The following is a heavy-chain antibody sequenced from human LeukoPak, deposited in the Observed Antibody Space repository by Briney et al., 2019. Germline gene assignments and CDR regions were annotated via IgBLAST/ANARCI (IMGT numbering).Heavy chain of an antibody. CDR1: GYTFTSYA. Sequence: DSVKVSCKASGYTFTSYAISWVRQAPGQGLEWMGWISADNGNTGYAQKFQGRVTITRNTSISTAYMELSSLRSEDTAVYYCARRRIVGATYFDYWGQGTLVTVSS. CDR3: ARRRIVGATYFDY. CDR2: ISADNGNT. D-gene: IGHD1-26*01. J-gene: IGHJ4*02. V-gene: IGHV1-8*01.